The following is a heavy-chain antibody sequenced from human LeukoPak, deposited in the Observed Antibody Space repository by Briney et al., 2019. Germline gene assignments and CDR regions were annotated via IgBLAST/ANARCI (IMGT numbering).Heavy chain of an antibody. V-gene: IGHV1-69*13. J-gene: IGHJ6*02. CDR3: ATLAVAGTYYYYGMDV. CDR2: IIPIFGTA. D-gene: IGHD6-19*01. CDR1: GGTFSSYA. Sequence: SVRVSCKASGGTFSSYAISWVRQAPGQGLEWMGGIIPIFGTANYAQKFQDRVTITADESTSTAYMELSSLRSEDTAVYYCATLAVAGTYYYYGMDVWGQGTTVTVSS.